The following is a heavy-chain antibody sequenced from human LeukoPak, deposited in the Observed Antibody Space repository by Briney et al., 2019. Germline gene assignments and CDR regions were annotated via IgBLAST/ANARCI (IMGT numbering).Heavy chain of an antibody. Sequence: ASVKVSCKASGYTFTGYYMHWVRQAPGQGLEWMGWINPNSGGTNYAQKFQGRVTMTRDTSISTAYMELSRLRSDDTAMYYCARHYSSSWYDAYYYYMDVWGKGTTVTVSS. D-gene: IGHD6-13*01. V-gene: IGHV1-2*02. J-gene: IGHJ6*03. CDR3: ARHYSSSWYDAYYYYMDV. CDR2: INPNSGGT. CDR1: GYTFTGYY.